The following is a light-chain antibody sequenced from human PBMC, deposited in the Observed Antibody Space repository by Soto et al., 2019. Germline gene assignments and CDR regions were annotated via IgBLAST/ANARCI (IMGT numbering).Light chain of an antibody. Sequence: DIQMTQSPSSLSASVGDRVTITCRASQDIGNDLGWYQQKPGKXPNXXIYDASSLKSGVPARFSGSGSGTEFTITISSLQPDDFATYYCQQYNSYSRTFGQGTKVDIK. CDR3: QQYNSYSRT. J-gene: IGKJ1*01. CDR2: DAS. V-gene: IGKV1-17*01. CDR1: QDIGND.